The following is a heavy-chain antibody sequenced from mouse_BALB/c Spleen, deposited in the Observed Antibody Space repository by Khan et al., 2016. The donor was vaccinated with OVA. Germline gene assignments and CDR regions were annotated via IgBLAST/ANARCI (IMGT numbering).Heavy chain of an antibody. Sequence: QVQLQQPGAELVKPGASVKLSCKASGYTFTSYYIYWVKQRPGQGLEWIGGINPSNGGTYFNAKFESKATLTVDKSSSTAFMQVSSLPSEDSAVXYGAGSGRAAFAYWGQGTLVTVSA. CDR3: AGSGRAAFAY. CDR1: GYTFTSYY. J-gene: IGHJ3*01. D-gene: IGHD3-1*01. V-gene: IGHV1S81*02. CDR2: INPSNGGT.